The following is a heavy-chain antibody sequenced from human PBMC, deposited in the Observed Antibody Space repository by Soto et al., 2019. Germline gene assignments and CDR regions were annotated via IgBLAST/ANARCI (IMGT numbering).Heavy chain of an antibody. J-gene: IGHJ4*02. CDR3: AKDSNKYSSSLRGRYFDY. CDR2: ISGGGSNT. V-gene: IGHV3-23*01. Sequence: GVSLRLSCAASGFPFSSYVMSWVRQAPGKGLEWVSGISGGGSNTFYADYVKGRFTISRDNSKNTLLLQMNSLGAEDTAVYYCAKDSNKYSSSLRGRYFDYWGQGIGVTVSS. D-gene: IGHD4-4*01. CDR1: GFPFSSYV.